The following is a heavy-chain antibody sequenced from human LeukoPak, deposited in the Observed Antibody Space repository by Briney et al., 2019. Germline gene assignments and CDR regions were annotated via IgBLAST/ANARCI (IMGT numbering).Heavy chain of an antibody. J-gene: IGHJ5*02. CDR3: AREGFYCSGGSCYPGNWFDP. CDR2: IYYSGST. Sequence: SETLSLTCTVSGGSISSYYWSWIRQPPGKGLEWIGYIYYSGSTNYNPSLKSRVTISVDTSKNQFSLKLSSVTAADTAVYYCAREGFYCSGGSCYPGNWFDPWGQGTLVTVSS. V-gene: IGHV4-59*12. CDR1: GGSISSYY. D-gene: IGHD2-15*01.